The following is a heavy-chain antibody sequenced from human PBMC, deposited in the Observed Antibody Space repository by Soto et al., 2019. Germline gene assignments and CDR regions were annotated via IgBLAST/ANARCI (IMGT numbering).Heavy chain of an antibody. D-gene: IGHD2-2*01. CDR1: GYTFTSYG. CDR3: ERDDRREYDD. Sequence: QVQLVQSGAAVKKPGASVKVSCKASGYTFTSYGISWVRQAPGQGLEWMGWNSAYNGNTNYAQKLQGRVTMTTDTATSTAYMEMRSRTSDDTAVYSCERDDRREYDDWGQGTLVTVSS. J-gene: IGHJ4*02. V-gene: IGHV1-18*01. CDR2: NSAYNGNT.